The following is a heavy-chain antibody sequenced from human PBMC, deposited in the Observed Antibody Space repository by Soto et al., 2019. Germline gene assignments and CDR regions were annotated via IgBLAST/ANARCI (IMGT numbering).Heavy chain of an antibody. CDR1: GFNCSGYG. Sequence: GGSLRLSCGASGFNCSGYGRHWVRQATGKGLEWVAVISYDGSNKYYADSVKGRFTISRDNSKNTLYLQMNSLRAEDTAVYYCARMRRGPLGALYYYGMDVWGQGTTVTVSS. CDR3: ARMRRGPLGALYYYGMDV. CDR2: ISYDGSNK. J-gene: IGHJ6*02. V-gene: IGHV3-30-3*01. D-gene: IGHD3-10*01.